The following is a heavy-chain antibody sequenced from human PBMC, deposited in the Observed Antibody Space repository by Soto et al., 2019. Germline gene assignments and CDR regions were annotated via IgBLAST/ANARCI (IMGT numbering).Heavy chain of an antibody. J-gene: IGHJ4*02. CDR2: IYYSGST. D-gene: IGHD2-2*01. V-gene: IGHV4-59*01. CDR3: ARAFGSTMPSLF. Sequence: QVQLQESGPGLVKPSETLSLTCTVSGGYISSYYWTWIRQPPGKGLEWIGYIYYSGSTNYNPSLKRRVTMSIDTSKNQFSLKLSSVTAADTAVYYCARAFGSTMPSLFWGQGTLVTVSS. CDR1: GGYISSYY.